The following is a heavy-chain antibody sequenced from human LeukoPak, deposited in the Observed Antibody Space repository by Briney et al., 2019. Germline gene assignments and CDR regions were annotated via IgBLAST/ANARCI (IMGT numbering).Heavy chain of an antibody. J-gene: IGHJ6*02. Sequence: GGSLRLSCAASGFTFNTYGMNWVRQAPGKGLEWFSYISSSGDSIYYADSVKGRFTISRDNSKNTLYLQMNSLRAEDTAVYYCARDCSGGSCYYYGMDVWGQGTTVTVSS. V-gene: IGHV3-48*01. CDR1: GFTFNTYG. D-gene: IGHD2-15*01. CDR2: ISSSGDSI. CDR3: ARDCSGGSCYYYGMDV.